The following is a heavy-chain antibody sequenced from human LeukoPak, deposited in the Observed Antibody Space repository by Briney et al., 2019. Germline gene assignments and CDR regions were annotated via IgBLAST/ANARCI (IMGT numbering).Heavy chain of an antibody. Sequence: GGSLRLSCAASVFTFSNYWMHWVRQAPGKGPAWVSRIRSDGSSTRFADSVQGRFTISRDNGKNTLYLQMNSLRAEDTAVYYCARGGDSSNWYPGYFDYWGQGALVTVSS. J-gene: IGHJ4*02. CDR1: VFTFSNYW. V-gene: IGHV3-74*01. D-gene: IGHD6-13*01. CDR2: IRSDGSST. CDR3: ARGGDSSNWYPGYFDY.